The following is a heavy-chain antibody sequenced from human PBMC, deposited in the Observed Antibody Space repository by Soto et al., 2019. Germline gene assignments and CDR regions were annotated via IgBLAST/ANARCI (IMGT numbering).Heavy chain of an antibody. Sequence: SETLSLTCTVSGGSISGHYWIWIRQSPGKGLEWIGYIFYSGSTNYNPSLKSRVTLSADTSKNQFSLRLSSVTAADTAVYYCARVGSSGWSPDYWGQGTLVTVSS. V-gene: IGHV4-59*11. CDR1: GGSISGHY. J-gene: IGHJ4*02. D-gene: IGHD6-19*01. CDR2: IFYSGST. CDR3: ARVGSSGWSPDY.